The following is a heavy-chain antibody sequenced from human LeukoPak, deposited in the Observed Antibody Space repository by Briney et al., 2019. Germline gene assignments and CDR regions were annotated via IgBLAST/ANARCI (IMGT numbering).Heavy chain of an antibody. V-gene: IGHV4-59*01. CDR3: ASSWLGYCSSTSCPPYFDY. J-gene: IGHJ4*02. CDR2: IYYSGST. CDR1: GGSISSYY. D-gene: IGHD2-2*01. Sequence: SETLSLTCTVSGGSISSYYWSWIRQPPGKGLEWIGYIYYSGSTNYNPSLKSRVTISVDTSKNQFSLKLSSVTAADTAVYYCASSWLGYCSSTSCPPYFDYWGQGTQVTVSS.